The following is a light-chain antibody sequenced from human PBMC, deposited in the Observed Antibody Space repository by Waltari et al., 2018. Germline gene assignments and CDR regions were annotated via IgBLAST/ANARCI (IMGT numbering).Light chain of an antibody. Sequence: QSALTQPASVSGSPGQSITISCTGTSSDVGGYNYVSWYQQHPGKAPKVMIYEVTNRPAGVSHRCSGSKSDNTASLTISGLQAEDEADYYCTSFTSSNTWVFGGGTKLTVL. CDR1: SSDVGGYNY. CDR2: EVT. V-gene: IGLV2-14*01. J-gene: IGLJ3*02. CDR3: TSFTSSNTWV.